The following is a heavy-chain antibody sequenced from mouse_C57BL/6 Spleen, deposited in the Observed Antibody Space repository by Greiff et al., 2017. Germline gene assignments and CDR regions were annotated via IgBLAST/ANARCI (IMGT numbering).Heavy chain of an antibody. D-gene: IGHD1-1*01. J-gene: IGHJ2*01. Sequence: EVHLVESGGGLVKPGGSLKLSCAASGFTFSSYTMSWVRQTPEKRLEWVATISGGGGNTYYPDSVKGRFTISRDNAKNTLYLQMSSLRSEDTALYYCAREGNHYGSSLDYWGQGTTLTVSS. CDR3: AREGNHYGSSLDY. V-gene: IGHV5-9*01. CDR2: ISGGGGNT. CDR1: GFTFSSYT.